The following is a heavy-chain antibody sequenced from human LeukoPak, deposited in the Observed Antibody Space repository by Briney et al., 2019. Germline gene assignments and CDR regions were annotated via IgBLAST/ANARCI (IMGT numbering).Heavy chain of an antibody. V-gene: IGHV4-39*01. CDR3: ARRRRELHGFDH. CDR2: IYYSGST. CDR1: GGSISSSSYY. J-gene: IGHJ4*02. Sequence: SETLSLTCTVSGGSISSSSYYWGWIRQPPGKGLEWIGSIYYSGSTYYNPSLKSRVTISVDTSKNQFSLKLSSVTAADTAVYYCARRRRELHGFDHWGQGTLVTVSS. D-gene: IGHD1-26*01.